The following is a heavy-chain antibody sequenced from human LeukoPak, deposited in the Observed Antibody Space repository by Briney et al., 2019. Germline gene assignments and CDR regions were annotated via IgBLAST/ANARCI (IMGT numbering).Heavy chain of an antibody. CDR1: GYSFSSYW. J-gene: IGHJ4*02. Sequence: GESLKISCKGSGYSFSSYWIGWVRQMPGKGLEWMGIIFPSDSDARYSPSFQGQVTISADKSTSTAYLQWSSLKASDTAIYYCARVGKYYYGSGSYRPHYFDYWGQGTLVIVSS. D-gene: IGHD3-10*01. V-gene: IGHV5-51*01. CDR2: IFPSDSDA. CDR3: ARVGKYYYGSGSYRPHYFDY.